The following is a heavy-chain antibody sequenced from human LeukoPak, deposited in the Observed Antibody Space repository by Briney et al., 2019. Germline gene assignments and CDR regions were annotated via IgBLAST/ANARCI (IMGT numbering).Heavy chain of an antibody. J-gene: IGHJ4*02. CDR3: AKDSYDSSGYYLPDFDY. V-gene: IGHV3-43*02. CDR2: ISGDGGST. Sequence: PGGSLRLSCAASGFTFDDYAMHWVRQAPGKGLEWVSLISGDGGSTYYADSVKGRFTISRDNGKNSPYLQMNSLRTEDTALYYCAKDSYDSSGYYLPDFDYWGQGTLVTVSS. D-gene: IGHD3-22*01. CDR1: GFTFDDYA.